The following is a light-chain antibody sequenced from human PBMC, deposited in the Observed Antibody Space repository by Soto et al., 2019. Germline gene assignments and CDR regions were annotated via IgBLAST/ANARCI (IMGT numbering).Light chain of an antibody. V-gene: IGKV3-20*01. CDR1: QSVGRRY. Sequence: IVLTQSPGTLSLSPGERGTVSCRASQSVGRRYLAWYQQRPGQAPRLLIYDTSERASDIPDRFSGSGSGTDFTLTICRLVPEDFAVYYCQYQGTFGGGTKVEIK. CDR3: QYQGT. J-gene: IGKJ4*01. CDR2: DTS.